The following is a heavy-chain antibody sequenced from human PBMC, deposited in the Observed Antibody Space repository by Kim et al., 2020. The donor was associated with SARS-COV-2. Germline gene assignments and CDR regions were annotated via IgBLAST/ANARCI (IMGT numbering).Heavy chain of an antibody. J-gene: IGHJ4*02. D-gene: IGHD3-3*01. CDR1: GFTFSSYA. V-gene: IGHV3-30*04. CDR2: ISYDGSNK. CDR3: ARGYDFWSGPKDY. Sequence: GGSLRLSCAASGFTFSSYAMHWVRQAPGKGLEWVAVISYDGSNKYYADSVKGRFTISRDNSKNTLYLQMNSLRAEDTAVYYCARGYDFWSGPKDYWGQGTLVTVSS.